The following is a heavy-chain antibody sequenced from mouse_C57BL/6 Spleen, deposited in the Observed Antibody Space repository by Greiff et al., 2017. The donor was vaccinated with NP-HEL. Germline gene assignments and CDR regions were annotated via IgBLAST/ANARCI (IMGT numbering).Heavy chain of an antibody. CDR1: GYTFTSYW. Sequence: QVQLQQPGAELVKPGASVKMSCKASGYTFTSYWITWVKQRPGQGLEWIGDIYPGSGSTNYNEKFKSKATLTVDTSSSTAYMQLSSLTSEDSAVYYCAREEGHYYCSSYWYFDVWGTGTTVTVSS. CDR2: IYPGSGST. CDR3: AREEGHYYCSSYWYFDV. V-gene: IGHV1-55*01. D-gene: IGHD1-1*01. J-gene: IGHJ1*03.